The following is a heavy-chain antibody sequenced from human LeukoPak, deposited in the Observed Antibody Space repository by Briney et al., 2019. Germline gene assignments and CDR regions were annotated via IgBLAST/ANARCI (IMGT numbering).Heavy chain of an antibody. CDR2: IIPIFDTA. D-gene: IGHD3-9*01. CDR1: GYTFTSYG. V-gene: IGHV1-69*13. CDR3: ARAYDSGFDY. Sequence: GASVKVSCKASGYTFTSYGISWVRQAPGQGLEWLGGIIPIFDTANYAQKFQGRVTVTADESTSTAYMELSSLRSDDTAVYYCARAYDSGFDYWGQGTLVTVSS. J-gene: IGHJ4*02.